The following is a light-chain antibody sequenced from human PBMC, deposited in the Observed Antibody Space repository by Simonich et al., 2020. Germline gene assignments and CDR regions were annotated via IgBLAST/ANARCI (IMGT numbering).Light chain of an antibody. J-gene: IGLJ2*01. V-gene: IGLV7-46*01. CDR3: LLSYSGAVV. CDR2: VTS. CDR1: TGAVTRGHY. Sequence: QAVVTQDPSLTVSPGGTVTLTCGSSTGAVTRGHYPYWFQQKHGPTPKTLIYVTSNKLSWTPARCSCSLLGGKAALTLSGAQPEDEAEYYCLLSYSGAVVFGGGTKLTVL.